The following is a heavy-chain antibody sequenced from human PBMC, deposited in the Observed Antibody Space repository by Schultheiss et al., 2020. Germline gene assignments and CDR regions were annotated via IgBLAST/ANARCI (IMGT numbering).Heavy chain of an antibody. CDR3: AREDYYDSSGYYAYYFDY. CDR2: ISYDGSNK. CDR1: GFTFSSYG. Sequence: GGSLRLSCAASGFTFSSYGMHWVRQAPGKGLEWVAVISYDGSNKYYADSVKGRFTISRDNSKNTLYLQMNSLRAEDTAVYYCAREDYYDSSGYYAYYFDYWGQGTLVTVS. D-gene: IGHD3-22*01. J-gene: IGHJ4*02. V-gene: IGHV3-30*12.